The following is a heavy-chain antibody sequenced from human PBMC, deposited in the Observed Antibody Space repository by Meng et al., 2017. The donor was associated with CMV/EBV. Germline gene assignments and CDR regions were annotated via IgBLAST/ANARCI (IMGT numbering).Heavy chain of an antibody. J-gene: IGHJ4*02. CDR2: INHSGST. V-gene: IGHV4-34*01. D-gene: IGHD1-26*01. CDR1: GGSFSGYY. Sequence: SETLSLTCAVYGGSFSGYYWSWIRQPPGKGLEWIGEINHSGSTNYNPSLKSRGTISVDTSKNQFSLKLSSVTAADTAVYYCARDGVGATTGFDYWGQGTLVIVSS. CDR3: ARDGVGATTGFDY.